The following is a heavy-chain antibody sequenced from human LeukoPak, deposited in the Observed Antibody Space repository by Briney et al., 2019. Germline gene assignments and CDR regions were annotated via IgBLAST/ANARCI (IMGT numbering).Heavy chain of an antibody. D-gene: IGHD3-3*02. V-gene: IGHV4-30-4*07. CDR1: GVAISRGGYA. J-gene: IGHJ6*03. CDR3: ARISSPGYYYYMDV. Sequence: SETLSLTCAVSGVAISRGGYAWNWIRQPPGKGLEWIAYIYHSGTTYYNPSLKSRATISVDTSKNQFSLKLSSVTAADTAVYYCARISSPGYYYYMDVWGKGTTVTVSS. CDR2: IYHSGTT.